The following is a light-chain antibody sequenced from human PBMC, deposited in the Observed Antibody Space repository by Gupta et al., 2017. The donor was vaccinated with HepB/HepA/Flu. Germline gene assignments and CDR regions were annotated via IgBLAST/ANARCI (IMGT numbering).Light chain of an antibody. J-gene: IGLJ2*01. CDR3: SSYTTSSTLL. V-gene: IGLV2-14*03. CDR1: SSDIGFYNY. CDR2: DVN. Sequence: QSALTQPASVSGSPGQSLTISCTGSSSDIGFYNYVSWYQQQPTKAPKLIIYDVNRRPSGVSNRFSASKSDNTASLTISGLQAEDEADYYCSSYTTSSTLLFGGGTKVTVL.